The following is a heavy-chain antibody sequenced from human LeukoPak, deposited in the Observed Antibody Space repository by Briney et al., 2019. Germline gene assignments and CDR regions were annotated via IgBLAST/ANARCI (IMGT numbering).Heavy chain of an antibody. Sequence: GSLRLSCAASGFTFGSYWMSWVRQAPGKGLEWIGEINHSGSTNYNPSLKSRVTISVDTSKNQFSLKLSSVTAADTAVYYCARGHSSGYWNWFDPWGQGTLVTVSS. V-gene: IGHV4-34*01. D-gene: IGHD3-22*01. CDR3: ARGHSSGYWNWFDP. CDR1: GFTFGSYW. CDR2: INHSGST. J-gene: IGHJ5*02.